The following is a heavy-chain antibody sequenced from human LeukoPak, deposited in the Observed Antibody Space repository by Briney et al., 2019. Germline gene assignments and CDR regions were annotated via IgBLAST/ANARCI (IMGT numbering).Heavy chain of an antibody. D-gene: IGHD3-10*01. CDR2: IYSSGST. CDR1: GDSISSYY. J-gene: IGHJ5*02. V-gene: IGHV4-4*07. CDR3: ASAAVRGIMGGNWFDP. Sequence: PSETLSLTCTVSGDSISSYYWSWIRQPAGKGLEWIGRIYSSGSTNYNPSLKSRVIMSVDTSKNQFSLKLSSVTAADTAVYYCASAAVRGIMGGNWFDPWGQGTLVTVSS.